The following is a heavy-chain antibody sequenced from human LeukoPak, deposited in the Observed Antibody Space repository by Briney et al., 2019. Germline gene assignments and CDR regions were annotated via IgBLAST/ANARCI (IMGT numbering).Heavy chain of an antibody. Sequence: GGSLRLSCAASAFTFSTYGMHWVRQAPGKGLEWVAFIRYDGVNKYYADSVKGRFTISRDNAKNSLYLHMNSLRAEDMALYYCAKGSTYYYGSSAWFDYWGQGTLVTVSS. D-gene: IGHD3-22*01. V-gene: IGHV3-30*02. CDR1: AFTFSTYG. J-gene: IGHJ4*02. CDR3: AKGSTYYYGSSAWFDY. CDR2: IRYDGVNK.